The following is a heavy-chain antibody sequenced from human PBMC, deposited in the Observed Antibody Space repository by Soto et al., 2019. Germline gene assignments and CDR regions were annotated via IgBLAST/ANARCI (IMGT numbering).Heavy chain of an antibody. CDR3: AKDRRAGGNYGFYSDF. CDR1: GFTFISYG. J-gene: IGHJ4*02. CDR2: SSATGAGT. D-gene: IGHD1-7*01. V-gene: IGHV3-23*01. Sequence: EVQLLESGGGLVQPGGSLRLSCAASGFTFISYGMTWVRQAPGKGLEWVSFSSATGAGTYYADSVKGRFTISRDNSKNTLHLQMTRLRADDTAVYYCAKDRRAGGNYGFYSDFWGQGALVIVSS.